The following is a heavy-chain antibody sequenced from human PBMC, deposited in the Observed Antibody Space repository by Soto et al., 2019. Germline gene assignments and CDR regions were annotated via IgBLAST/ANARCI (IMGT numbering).Heavy chain of an antibody. J-gene: IGHJ4*02. CDR3: ARGDDSGRAE. D-gene: IGHD3-10*01. Sequence: QVQLVESGGGVVQPGRSLRLSCAASGFTFSTYGMHWVRQAPGKGLEWVAVIWYDGSNKYYADSVKGRFTISRDNSKNTLYLQMNSLRVEDTAVYYCARGDDSGRAEWGQGTLVTVSS. V-gene: IGHV3-33*01. CDR1: GFTFSTYG. CDR2: IWYDGSNK.